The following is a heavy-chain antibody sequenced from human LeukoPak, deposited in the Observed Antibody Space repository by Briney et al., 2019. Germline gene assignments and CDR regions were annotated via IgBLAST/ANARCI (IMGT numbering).Heavy chain of an antibody. CDR3: ATGWLGENWFDP. Sequence: GASVKVSCKVSGYTLTELSMHWVRQAPGKGLEWMGGFDPEDGETIYAQKFQGRVTMTEDTSTDTAYMELSSLRSEDTAVYYCATGWLGENWFDPWGQGTLVTVSS. V-gene: IGHV1-24*01. CDR1: GYTLTELS. J-gene: IGHJ5*02. CDR2: FDPEDGET. D-gene: IGHD6-19*01.